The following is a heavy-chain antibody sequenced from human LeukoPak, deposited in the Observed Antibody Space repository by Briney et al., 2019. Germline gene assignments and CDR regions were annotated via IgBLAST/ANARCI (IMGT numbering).Heavy chain of an antibody. V-gene: IGHV3-30-3*02. CDR1: GFTFSNHA. CDR2: IAYNGGSQ. J-gene: IGHJ5*02. CDR3: AKDLYGSDWYNYFDP. D-gene: IGHD6-19*01. Sequence: GGSLRLSCAVSGFTFSNHAMHWVRQAPGKGLEWVATIAYNGGSQNYVGSVRGRFTISRDNSKNTLYLQMNSLTTEDTAVYHCAKDLYGSDWYNYFDPWGQGALVTVSS.